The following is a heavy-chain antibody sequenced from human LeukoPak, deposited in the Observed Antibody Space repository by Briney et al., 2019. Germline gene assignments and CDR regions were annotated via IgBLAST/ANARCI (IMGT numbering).Heavy chain of an antibody. V-gene: IGHV3-30*02. Sequence: GGSLRLSCAASGFTFRASGMHWVRQAPGKGLEWVAFIQYHGRDKYYADSVKGRFTISRDNSKNTLYMEVNSLRAEDTAVYYCAREGGRTVAGTFDNWGQGTLVTVSS. D-gene: IGHD6-19*01. CDR3: AREGGRTVAGTFDN. CDR1: GFTFRASG. J-gene: IGHJ4*02. CDR2: IQYHGRDK.